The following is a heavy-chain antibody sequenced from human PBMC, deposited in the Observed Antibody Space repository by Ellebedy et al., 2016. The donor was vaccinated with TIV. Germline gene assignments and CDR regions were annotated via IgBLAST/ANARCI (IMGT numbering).Heavy chain of an antibody. V-gene: IGHV1-2*02. CDR2: INPNSGDT. Sequence: AASVKVSCKASGYTFTGSYMHWVRQAPGQGLEWMGWINPNSGDTRYAQKFQGRVTMNGDTTITPDYMDLRKLRSDDTAVYYCARANRPITMARGLITPPDHWGQGTLVTVSS. CDR3: ARANRPITMARGLITPPDH. CDR1: GYTFTGSY. D-gene: IGHD3-10*01. J-gene: IGHJ4*02.